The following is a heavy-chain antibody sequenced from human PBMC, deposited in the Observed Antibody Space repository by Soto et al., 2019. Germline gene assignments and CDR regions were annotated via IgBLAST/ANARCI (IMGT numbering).Heavy chain of an antibody. CDR2: ISAYNGNT. V-gene: IGHV1-18*01. Sequence: ASVKVSCKASGYTFTSYGISWVRQAPGQGLEWMGWISAYNGNTNYAQKLQGRVTMTTDTSTSTAYMELRSLRSDDTAVYYCARVRIRITIFGVVIQNYYMDVWGKGTTVTVSS. CDR1: GYTFTSYG. CDR3: ARVRIRITIFGVVIQNYYMDV. D-gene: IGHD3-3*01. J-gene: IGHJ6*03.